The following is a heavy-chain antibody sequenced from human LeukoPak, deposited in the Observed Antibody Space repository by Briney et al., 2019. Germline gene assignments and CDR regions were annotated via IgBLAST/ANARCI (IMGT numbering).Heavy chain of an antibody. Sequence: GGSLRLSCAASGFTFDDYAMHWVRQAPGKGLEWVSGISWNSGSIGYADSVKGRFTISRDNAKNSLYLQMNSLRAEDIALYYCAKEGYSGYEHWGQGTLVTVSS. CDR3: AKEGYSGYEH. D-gene: IGHD5-12*01. CDR2: ISWNSGSI. V-gene: IGHV3-9*03. J-gene: IGHJ1*01. CDR1: GFTFDDYA.